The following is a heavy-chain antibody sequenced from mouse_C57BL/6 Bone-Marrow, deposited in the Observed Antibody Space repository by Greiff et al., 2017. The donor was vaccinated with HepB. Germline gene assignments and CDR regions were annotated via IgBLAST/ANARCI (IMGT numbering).Heavy chain of an antibody. D-gene: IGHD5-5*01. CDR1: GYTFTDYN. Sequence: VQLKESGPELVKPGASVKIPCKASGYTFTDYNMDWVKQSHGKSLEWIGDINPNNGGTIYNQKFKGKATLTVDKSSSTAYMELRSLTSEDTAVYYCARDRLPSYWYFDVWGTGTTVTVSS. V-gene: IGHV1-18*01. CDR3: ARDRLPSYWYFDV. CDR2: INPNNGGT. J-gene: IGHJ1*03.